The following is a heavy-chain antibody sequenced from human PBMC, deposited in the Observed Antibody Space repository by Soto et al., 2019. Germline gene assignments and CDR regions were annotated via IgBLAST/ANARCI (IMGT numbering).Heavy chain of an antibody. CDR1: GGSISRSSYY. Sequence: SETLSLTCTVSGGSISRSSYYWGWIRQPPGKGLEWIGSIYYSGSTYYNPSLKSRVTISVDTSKNQFSLKLSSVTAADTAVYYCARHPLKSYSREPNWFDPWGQGTLVTVSS. J-gene: IGHJ5*02. CDR3: ARHPLKSYSREPNWFDP. V-gene: IGHV4-39*01. CDR2: IYYSGST. D-gene: IGHD6-13*01.